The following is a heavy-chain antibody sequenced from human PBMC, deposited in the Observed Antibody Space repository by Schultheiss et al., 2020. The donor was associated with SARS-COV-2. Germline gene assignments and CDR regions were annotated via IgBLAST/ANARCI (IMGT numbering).Heavy chain of an antibody. V-gene: IGHV3-30*14. D-gene: IGHD4-23*01. J-gene: IGHJ3*02. CDR3: ARDYGGNYGAFDI. Sequence: GESLKISCAASGFTFSSYAMHWVRQAPGKGLEWVAVISYDGSNKYYADSVKGRFTISRDDSKNTLYLQMGSLRAEDMAVYYCARDYGGNYGAFDIWGQGTMVTVSS. CDR1: GFTFSSYA. CDR2: ISYDGSNK.